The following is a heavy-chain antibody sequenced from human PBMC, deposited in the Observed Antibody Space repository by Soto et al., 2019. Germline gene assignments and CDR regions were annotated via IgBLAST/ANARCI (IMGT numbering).Heavy chain of an antibody. CDR1: GFTVSSNY. CDR3: ARYEYSSSSGGFDY. D-gene: IGHD6-6*01. Sequence: PGGSLRLSCAASGFTVSSNYMSWVRQAPGKGLEWVSVIYSGGSTYYADSVKGRFTISRDNSKNTLYLQMNSLRAEDTAVYYCARYEYSSSSGGFDYWGKGTLVTVSS. V-gene: IGHV3-66*01. CDR2: IYSGGST. J-gene: IGHJ4*02.